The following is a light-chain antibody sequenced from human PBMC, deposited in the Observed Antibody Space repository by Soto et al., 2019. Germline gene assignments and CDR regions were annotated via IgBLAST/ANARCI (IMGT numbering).Light chain of an antibody. CDR2: AAS. J-gene: IGKJ4*01. V-gene: IGKV1D-16*01. CDR3: QQYNIYPLT. CDR1: QDINSY. Sequence: DVPMTQSPSSLSASVGDRVTITCGASQDINSYLAWYQQKPGNAPKSLIYAASSLQTGVPSRFSGSESGTDFTLTINTLQPEDSATYYCQQYNIYPLTFGGGTKVEIK.